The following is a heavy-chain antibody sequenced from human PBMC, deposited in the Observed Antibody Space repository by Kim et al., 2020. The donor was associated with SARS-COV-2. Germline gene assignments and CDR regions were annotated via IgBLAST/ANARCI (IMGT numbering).Heavy chain of an antibody. CDR1: GFSFSNYA. Sequence: GGSLRLSCAASGFSFSNYAMTWVRQAPGQGLEWVASTSPRGANIHYADSVKGRFAISRDNSKNTLFLQMNSLRVGDTAVYYCASSHDSSWGFQYYFDSWGQGALVTVSS. CDR3: ASSHDSSWGFQYYFDS. V-gene: IGHV3-23*01. J-gene: IGHJ4*02. CDR2: TSPRGANI. D-gene: IGHD5-18*01.